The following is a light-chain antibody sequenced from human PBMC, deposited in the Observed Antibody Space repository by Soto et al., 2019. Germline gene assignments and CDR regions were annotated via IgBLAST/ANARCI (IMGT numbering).Light chain of an antibody. CDR2: LNRDGSH. V-gene: IGLV4-69*01. J-gene: IGLJ2*01. Sequence: QLVLTQSPSASASLGASVKLTCTLSSGHSNYAIAWHQQQPEKGPRYLMKLNRDGSHSKGDGIPNRFSGSSSGAERYLPIASLQSEDEADYYWQTWGTGIVIFGGGTKLTVL. CDR1: SGHSNYA. CDR3: QTWGTGIVI.